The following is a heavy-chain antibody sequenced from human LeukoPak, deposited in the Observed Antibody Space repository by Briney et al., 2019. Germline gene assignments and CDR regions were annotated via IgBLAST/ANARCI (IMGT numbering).Heavy chain of an antibody. V-gene: IGHV3-23*01. D-gene: IGHD2-21*02. CDR2: TSSSDAGT. J-gene: IGHJ4*02. Sequence: GGSLRLSCAASGFPLSSHAMSWVRQAPGKGLEWVSATSSSDAGTYYADSVRGRLTISRDNSKSTLYLQMNSLRAEDTAVYYCAKTPLSRREVVTAPVDYWGQGTLVTVSS. CDR1: GFPLSSHA. CDR3: AKTPLSRREVVTAPVDY.